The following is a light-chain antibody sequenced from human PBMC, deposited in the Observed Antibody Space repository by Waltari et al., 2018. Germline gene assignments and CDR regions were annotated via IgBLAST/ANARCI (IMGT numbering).Light chain of an antibody. CDR2: DVN. V-gene: IGLV2-11*01. J-gene: IGLJ2*01. CDR3: CSYAVSYIVGV. Sequence: QSALTQPRSVSGSPGQSVTISCTGTSSDVGGYNYVPWYQQHPGKAPKLMIHDVNKRPAGVPDPLSGAKSGNTASLTISGLQAEDEADYYCCSYAVSYIVGVFGGGTKLTVL. CDR1: SSDVGGYNY.